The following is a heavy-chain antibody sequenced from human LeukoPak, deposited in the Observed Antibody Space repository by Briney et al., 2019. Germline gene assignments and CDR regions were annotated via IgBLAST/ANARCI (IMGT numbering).Heavy chain of an antibody. J-gene: IGHJ4*02. CDR2: INPNSGNT. Sequence: GASVKVSCKASGYTFTSYDINWVRQATGQGLEWMGWINPNSGNTGYSQKFQGRVTMTRNTSISTAYMELSSLRSEDTAVYYCARGRSGYRPPVLDYWGQGTLVTVSS. V-gene: IGHV1-8*01. D-gene: IGHD3-22*01. CDR1: GYTFTSYD. CDR3: ARGRSGYRPPVLDY.